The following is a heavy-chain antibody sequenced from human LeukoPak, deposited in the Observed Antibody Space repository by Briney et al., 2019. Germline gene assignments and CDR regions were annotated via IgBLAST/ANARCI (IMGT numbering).Heavy chain of an antibody. CDR3: TRAGQGSVLDY. D-gene: IGHD2-15*01. J-gene: IGHJ4*02. CDR1: GFTFRSYG. CDR2: IWYDGMNK. V-gene: IGHV3-33*01. Sequence: GRSLRLSCAASGFTFRSYGFHWVRQAPGKGLEWVAVIWYDGMNKYYADSVKGRFTFSRDNSKNTVYLEMNSLRAEDTAVYYCTRAGQGSVLDYWGQGTLVTVSS.